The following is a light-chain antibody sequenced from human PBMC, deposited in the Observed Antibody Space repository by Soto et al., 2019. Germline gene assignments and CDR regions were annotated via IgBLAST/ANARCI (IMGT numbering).Light chain of an antibody. V-gene: IGKV3-15*01. CDR2: GAS. CDR1: QSVSSN. J-gene: IGKJ1*01. CDR3: HQYNNWKT. Sequence: EIVMTQSPATLTVSPGERATLSCRASQSVSSNLAWYQQKPGQAPRLLIYGASTRATGIPARFSGSGSGTEFTLTISSLQSEDSAVYYCHQYNNWKTFGQGTTVEIK.